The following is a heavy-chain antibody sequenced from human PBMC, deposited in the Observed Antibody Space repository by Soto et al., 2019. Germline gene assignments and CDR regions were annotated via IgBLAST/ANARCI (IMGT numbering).Heavy chain of an antibody. Sequence: GGSLRLSCAVSGFTFDDNAMHWVRQAPEKGLEWVSGINWKSDIGYADSVKGRFTISRDNSKNMVYLQMDSLRVDDTAVYYCARDGVGATPLFGYFDYWGQGTPVTVSS. CDR2: INWKSDI. CDR3: ARDGVGATPLFGYFDY. V-gene: IGHV3-9*01. J-gene: IGHJ4*02. D-gene: IGHD1-26*01. CDR1: GFTFDDNA.